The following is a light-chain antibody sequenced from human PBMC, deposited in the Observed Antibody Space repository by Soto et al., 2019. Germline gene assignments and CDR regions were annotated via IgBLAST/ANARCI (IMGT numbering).Light chain of an antibody. V-gene: IGKV1-17*01. CDR2: AAS. CDR1: QDIRNN. Sequence: DIQLTQSPSSLSAYVGDVVTITCRASQDIRNNLGWYQQKPGKAPKRLIYAASSLQGGVPSRFSGSGSGTEFTLTISSLQPEDVATYYCQKYNSAPWTFGQGTKVDNK. J-gene: IGKJ1*01. CDR3: QKYNSAPWT.